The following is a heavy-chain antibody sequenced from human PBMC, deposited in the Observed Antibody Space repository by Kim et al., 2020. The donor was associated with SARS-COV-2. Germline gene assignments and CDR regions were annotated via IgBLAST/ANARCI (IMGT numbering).Heavy chain of an antibody. J-gene: IGHJ6*02. Sequence: GGSLRLSCAASGFTFSSYSMNWVRQAPGKGLEWVSYISSSSSTIYYADSVKGRFTISRDNAKNSLYLQMNSLRDEDTAVYYCARGVWGSCPGPFCYYGMDVWGQGTTVTVSS. CDR2: ISSSSSTI. CDR3: ARGVWGSCPGPFCYYGMDV. V-gene: IGHV3-48*02. CDR1: GFTFSSYS. D-gene: IGHD2-2*01.